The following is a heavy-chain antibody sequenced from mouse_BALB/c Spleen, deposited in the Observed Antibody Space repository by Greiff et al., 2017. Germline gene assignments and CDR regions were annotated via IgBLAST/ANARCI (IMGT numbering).Heavy chain of an antibody. CDR1: GYTFTDYW. Sequence: QVQLQQPGAELVMPGASVKMSCKASGYTFTDYWMHWVKQRPGQGLEWIGAIDTSDSYTSYNQKFKGKATLTVDESSSTAYMQLSSLTSEDSAVYYCATMVTICDYWGQGTTLTVSS. V-gene: IGHV1-69*01. CDR3: ATMVTICDY. D-gene: IGHD2-12*01. CDR2: IDTSDSYT. J-gene: IGHJ2*01.